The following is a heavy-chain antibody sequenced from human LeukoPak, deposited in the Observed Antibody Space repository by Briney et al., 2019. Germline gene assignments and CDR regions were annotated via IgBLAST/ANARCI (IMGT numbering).Heavy chain of an antibody. V-gene: IGHV4-38-2*02. CDR2: IYHSGST. J-gene: IGHJ4*02. Sequence: SETLSLTCTVSGYSISSGYYWGWIRQPPGKGLEWIGSIYHSGSTYYNPSLKSRVTISVDTSKNQFSLKLSSVTAADTAVYYCARDPVGGSRNYFDYWGQGTLVTVSS. D-gene: IGHD1-26*01. CDR1: GYSISSGYY. CDR3: ARDPVGGSRNYFDY.